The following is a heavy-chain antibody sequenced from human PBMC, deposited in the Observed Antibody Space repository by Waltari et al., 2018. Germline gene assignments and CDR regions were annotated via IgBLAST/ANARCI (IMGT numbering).Heavy chain of an antibody. Sequence: SGYTFTSYDINWVRQATGQGLEWMGWMNPNSGNTGYAQKFQGRVTMTRNTSISTAYMELSSLRSEDTAVYYCARYLGRLEDDYWGQGTLVTVSS. V-gene: IGHV1-8*01. D-gene: IGHD3-16*01. J-gene: IGHJ4*02. CDR2: MNPNSGNT. CDR1: GYTFTSYD. CDR3: ARYLGRLEDDY.